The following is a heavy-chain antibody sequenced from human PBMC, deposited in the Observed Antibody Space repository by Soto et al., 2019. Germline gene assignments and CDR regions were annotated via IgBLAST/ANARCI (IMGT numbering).Heavy chain of an antibody. CDR2: IYTSGST. Sequence: SETLSLTGTVSGGSISSYYWSWIRQPAGKGLEWIGRIYTSGSTNYNPSLKSRFTMSVDTSKNQFSLKLSSVTAADTAVYHCARETYSDSSGSGRGDAFDISRQGTMVTVSS. V-gene: IGHV4-4*07. J-gene: IGHJ3*02. D-gene: IGHD3-22*01. CDR3: ARETYSDSSGSGRGDAFDI. CDR1: GGSISSYY.